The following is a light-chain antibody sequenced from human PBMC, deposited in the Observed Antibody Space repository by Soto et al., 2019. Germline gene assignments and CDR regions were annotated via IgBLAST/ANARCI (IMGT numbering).Light chain of an antibody. Sequence: DIQMTQSPSTLSASVGDNITITCRASQSISSWLAWYQQKPGKAPKLLIYDASNLETGVPSRFSGSGSGTDFTFTISSLQPEDVATYYCHQYDNLPLSFGGGTKVDIK. CDR2: DAS. CDR3: HQYDNLPLS. CDR1: QSISSW. J-gene: IGKJ4*01. V-gene: IGKV1-33*01.